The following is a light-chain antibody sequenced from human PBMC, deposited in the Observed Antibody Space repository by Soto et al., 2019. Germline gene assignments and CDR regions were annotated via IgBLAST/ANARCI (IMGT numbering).Light chain of an antibody. Sequence: DIVMTQSPDSLAVSLGERATINCKSSQSVLYSSNNKNYLAWYQQKPGQPPKLLIYWASTRESGVPDRFSGSGSGTDFTLTNSSLQAEDVAVYYCQQYYSTPSWTFGHGTKVDIK. CDR2: WAS. CDR3: QQYYSTPSWT. CDR1: QSVLYSSNNKNY. V-gene: IGKV4-1*01. J-gene: IGKJ1*01.